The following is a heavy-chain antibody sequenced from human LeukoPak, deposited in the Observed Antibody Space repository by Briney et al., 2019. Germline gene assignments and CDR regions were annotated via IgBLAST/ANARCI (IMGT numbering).Heavy chain of an antibody. CDR3: AKSGTANWFDP. V-gene: IGHV3-74*01. CDR1: GFTFSSSW. Sequence: GGSLRLSCVASGFTFSSSWMYWVRQAPGKGPVWVSRIKSDGSDTNYADSVKGRFTISRDNAKNTLYLQMDSLRAEDTAVHYCAKSGTANWFDPWGQGTLVIVSS. J-gene: IGHJ5*02. D-gene: IGHD1-26*01. CDR2: IKSDGSDT.